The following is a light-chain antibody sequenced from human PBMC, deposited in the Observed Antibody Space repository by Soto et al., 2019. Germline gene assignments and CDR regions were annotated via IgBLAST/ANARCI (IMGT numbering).Light chain of an antibody. CDR3: AVWDDSLNAAV. J-gene: IGLJ7*01. V-gene: IGLV1-44*01. Sequence: QSVLTRPPSASGTPGQTVTISCSGRSSNIGSNSVNWYQQYPETSPKLLIYSNDLRPSGVPDRFSGSKSGTSASLAISGLQSGDEADYYCAVWDDSLNAAVFGGGTQLTVL. CDR2: SND. CDR1: SSNIGSNS.